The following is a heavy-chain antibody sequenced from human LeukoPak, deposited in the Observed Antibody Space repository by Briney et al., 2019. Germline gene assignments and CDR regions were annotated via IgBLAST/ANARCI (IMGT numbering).Heavy chain of an antibody. CDR1: GFTFSHYN. CDR2: ISSSSSTI. J-gene: IGHJ4*02. D-gene: IGHD3-10*01. Sequence: GGSLRPSCAASGFTFSHYNMNWVRQTPGKGLEWVSYISSSSSTIHYADSVKGRFTISRDNAKNSLYLQMNSLRAEDTAVYYCAREYGSGSYSDYWGQGTLVTVSS. V-gene: IGHV3-48*01. CDR3: AREYGSGSYSDY.